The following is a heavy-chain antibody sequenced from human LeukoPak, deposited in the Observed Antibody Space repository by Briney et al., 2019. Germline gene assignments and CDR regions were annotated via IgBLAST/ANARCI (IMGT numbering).Heavy chain of an antibody. J-gene: IGHJ4*02. Sequence: SETLSLTCTVSGGSISSYYWSWIRQPPGKGLEWIGYIYYSGSTNYNPSLKSRVTISVDTSKNQFSLKLSSVTAADTAVYYCARMTTVAVDGYYFDYWGQGTLVTVSS. CDR2: IYYSGST. CDR3: ARMTTVAVDGYYFDY. CDR1: GGSISSYY. D-gene: IGHD4-17*01. V-gene: IGHV4-59*12.